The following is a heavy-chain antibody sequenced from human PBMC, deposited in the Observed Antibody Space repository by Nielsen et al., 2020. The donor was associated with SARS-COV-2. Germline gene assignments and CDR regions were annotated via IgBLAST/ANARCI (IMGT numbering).Heavy chain of an antibody. V-gene: IGHV3-7*03. J-gene: IGHJ6*02. D-gene: IGHD3-10*01. Sequence: GESLKISCAASGFTFSSYWMSWVRQAPGKGLEWVANIKQDGSEKYYVDSVKGRFTISRDNSKNTLYLQMNSLRAEDTAVYYCARTYGSGAGDVWGHGTTVTVSS. CDR2: IKQDGSEK. CDR3: ARTYGSGAGDV. CDR1: GFTFSSYW.